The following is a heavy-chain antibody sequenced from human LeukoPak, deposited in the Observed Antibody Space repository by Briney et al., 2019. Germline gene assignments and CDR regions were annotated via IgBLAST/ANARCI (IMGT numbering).Heavy chain of an antibody. Sequence: GSLRLSCAASGFTFSSYGMHWVRQAPGKGLEWVAFIRPDGDNKYYADSVKGRFTISRDNSKNTLHLQMNSLRAEDTAVHYCARARRSGGITMIRGVKDRGWFDSWGQGTLVTVSS. CDR2: IRPDGDNK. V-gene: IGHV3-30*02. CDR1: GFTFSSYG. D-gene: IGHD3-10*01. J-gene: IGHJ5*01. CDR3: ARARRSGGITMIRGVKDRGWFDS.